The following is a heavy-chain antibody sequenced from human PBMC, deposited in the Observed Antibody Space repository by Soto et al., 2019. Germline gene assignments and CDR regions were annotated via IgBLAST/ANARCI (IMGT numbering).Heavy chain of an antibody. V-gene: IGHV3-30*18. D-gene: IGHD2-21*02. Sequence: GGSLRLSCSASGFTFSSYGMHWVRQAPGKGLEWVAVNKYYADSVKGRFTISRDNSKNTLYLQMNSLRAEDTAVYYCAKDKRAVVVTAPFDYWGQGTLVTVSS. CDR1: GFTFSSYG. CDR2: NK. CDR3: AKDKRAVVVTAPFDY. J-gene: IGHJ4*02.